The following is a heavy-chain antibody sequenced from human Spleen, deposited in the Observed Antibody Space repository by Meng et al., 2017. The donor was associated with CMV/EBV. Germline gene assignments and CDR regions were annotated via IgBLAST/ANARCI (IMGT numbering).Heavy chain of an antibody. CDR1: GSLSGYY. Sequence: GSLSGYYWTWIRQPPGKGLEWIGEINHGGSTNYNPSLKSRVTISVDTSKKQFSLKLSSVTAADTAVYYCARDRSHDYVWGSYRLFDYWGQGALVTVSS. V-gene: IGHV4-34*01. CDR2: INHGGST. J-gene: IGHJ4*02. CDR3: ARDRSHDYVWGSYRLFDY. D-gene: IGHD3-16*02.